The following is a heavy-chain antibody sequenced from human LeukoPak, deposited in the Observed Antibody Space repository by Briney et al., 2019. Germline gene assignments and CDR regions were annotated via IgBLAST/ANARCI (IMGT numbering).Heavy chain of an antibody. Sequence: GGSLRPSCAASEFTFSTYWMTWLRQAPGKGLEWVANIKRDGSKISYADSAKGRFTISRDNAKNSLYLQMDSLRAEDTAVYYCARDFNPSEGDIYFDAFDMWGQGTVVTVSS. CDR1: EFTFSTYW. V-gene: IGHV3-7*05. J-gene: IGHJ3*02. D-gene: IGHD3-9*01. CDR2: IKRDGSKI. CDR3: ARDFNPSEGDIYFDAFDM.